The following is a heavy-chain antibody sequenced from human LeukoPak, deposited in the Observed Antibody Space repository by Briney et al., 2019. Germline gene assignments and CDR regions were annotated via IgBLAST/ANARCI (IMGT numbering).Heavy chain of an antibody. CDR3: AAYSSSWVDAFDI. D-gene: IGHD6-13*01. V-gene: IGHV1-18*01. J-gene: IGHJ3*02. Sequence: WASVKVSCKASGYTFTSYGISWVRQAPGQGLEWMGWISAYNGNTNYAQKLQGRVTMTTDTSTSTAYMELRSLRSDDTAVYYCAAYSSSWVDAFDIWGQGTMVTVSS. CDR2: ISAYNGNT. CDR1: GYTFTSYG.